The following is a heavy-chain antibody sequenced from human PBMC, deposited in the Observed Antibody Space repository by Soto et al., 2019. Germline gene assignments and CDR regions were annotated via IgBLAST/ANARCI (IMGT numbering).Heavy chain of an antibody. CDR2: FYSSGSI. Sequence: PSDPLSLTSFVSGSFIGAAGYYWSCIRHHPGKGLEWIGSFYSSGSIIYNPSLRSRVSITGDMSTNQFSMSLTSVTAADTARYYCARMYSSGSGWFHPWGQGTLVTVSS. CDR1: GSFIGAAGYY. CDR3: ARMYSSGSGWFHP. J-gene: IGHJ5*02. D-gene: IGHD6-19*01. V-gene: IGHV4-31*03.